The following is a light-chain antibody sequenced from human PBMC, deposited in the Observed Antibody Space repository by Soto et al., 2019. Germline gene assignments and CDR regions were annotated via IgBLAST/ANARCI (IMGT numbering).Light chain of an antibody. J-gene: IGKJ4*01. CDR3: QQYGSSPPLT. CDR1: QSVSSSY. Sequence: EIVLTQSPGTLSLSPGERATLSCRASQSVSSSYLAWYQHKPGQAPRLLIYGASSRATGIPDRFSGSGSGTDFTLTISRLEPEDFAVYYCQQYGSSPPLTFGGGTEVEIK. V-gene: IGKV3-20*01. CDR2: GAS.